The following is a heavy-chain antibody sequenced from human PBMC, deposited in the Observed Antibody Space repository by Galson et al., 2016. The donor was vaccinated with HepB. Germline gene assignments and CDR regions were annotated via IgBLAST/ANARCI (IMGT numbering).Heavy chain of an antibody. V-gene: IGHV3-64*02. J-gene: IGHJ6*02. CDR2: ISSDGGST. Sequence: SLRLSCAASGFTFSNFAMHWVRQAPGKGLEYVSGISSDGGSTFYADSVKDRFTVSRDNSKNTLYLQVGSLRADDMAVYYCASPVYGDYTSYYYYGMDVWGQGTTVTVSS. D-gene: IGHD4-17*01. CDR3: ASPVYGDYTSYYYYGMDV. CDR1: GFTFSNFA.